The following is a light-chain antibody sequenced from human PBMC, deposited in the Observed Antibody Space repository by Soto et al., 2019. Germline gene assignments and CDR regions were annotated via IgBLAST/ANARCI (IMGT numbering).Light chain of an antibody. Sequence: TVKTQSPAILSVSPGESATLSCRASQSVNSNYLAWYQQHPGQPPRLLIYGISTRATGIPARFSGSGSGTEFSLTISSLQSEDFAVYYCQQYSKWPITFGQGTRLEIK. J-gene: IGKJ5*01. CDR2: GIS. V-gene: IGKV3-15*01. CDR3: QQYSKWPIT. CDR1: QSVNSN.